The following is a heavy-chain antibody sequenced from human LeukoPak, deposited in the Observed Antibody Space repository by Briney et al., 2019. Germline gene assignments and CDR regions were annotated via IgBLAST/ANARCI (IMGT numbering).Heavy chain of an antibody. D-gene: IGHD3-9*01. V-gene: IGHV3-48*03. CDR1: GFTFRSYE. Sequence: GGSLRLSCAASGFTFRSYEMNWVRQAPGKGLEWVSYSSSNGNSKYYADSVKGRFTISRDNAKNSLYLQMNSLRAEDTAVYYCARRAILTGHTDVFDIWGQGTEVTVSS. CDR2: SSSNGNSK. J-gene: IGHJ3*02. CDR3: ARRAILTGHTDVFDI.